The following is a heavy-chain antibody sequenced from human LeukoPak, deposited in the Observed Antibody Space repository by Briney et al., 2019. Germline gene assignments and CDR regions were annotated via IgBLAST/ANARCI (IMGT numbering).Heavy chain of an antibody. CDR2: ISGSGGST. Sequence: GGSLRLSCAASGFTFSSYAMSWVRQAPGKGLEWVSAISGSGGSTYYADSVKGRFTISRDNSKNTLYLQMNSLRAEDTAVYYCAKDFFGYSYGCLDYWGQGTLVTVSS. CDR3: AKDFFGYSYGCLDY. J-gene: IGHJ4*02. V-gene: IGHV3-23*01. CDR1: GFTFSSYA. D-gene: IGHD5-18*01.